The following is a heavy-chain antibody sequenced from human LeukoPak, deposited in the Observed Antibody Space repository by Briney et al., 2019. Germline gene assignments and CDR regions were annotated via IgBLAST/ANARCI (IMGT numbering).Heavy chain of an antibody. J-gene: IGHJ5*02. CDR2: IIPIFGTA. CDR3: ARDGLTYYYDSSGYFLGNNWFDP. CDR1: GYTFTSYD. D-gene: IGHD3-22*01. Sequence: ASVKVSCKASGYTFTSYDINWVRQATGQGLEWMGGIIPIFGTANYAQKFQGRVTITADESTSTAYMELSSLRSEDTAVYYCARDGLTYYYDSSGYFLGNNWFDPWGQGTLVTVSS. V-gene: IGHV1-69*13.